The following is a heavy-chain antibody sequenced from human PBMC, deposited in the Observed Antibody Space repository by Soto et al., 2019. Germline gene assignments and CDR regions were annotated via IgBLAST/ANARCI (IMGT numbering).Heavy chain of an antibody. CDR3: ARFCSSSSYNWFDP. D-gene: IGHD6-6*01. CDR1: GGSISSGDYY. J-gene: IGHJ5*02. CDR2: IYYSGST. Sequence: LSLPCTVSGGSISSGDYYWSWIRQPPGKGLEWIGYIYYSGSTYYNPPLKSRVTISVDTSKNQFSLKLSSVTAADTAVYYSARFCSSSSYNWFDPWGQGTLVTVSS. V-gene: IGHV4-30-4*01.